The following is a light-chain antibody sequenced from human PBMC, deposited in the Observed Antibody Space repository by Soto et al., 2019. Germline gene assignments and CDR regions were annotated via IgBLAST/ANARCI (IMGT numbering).Light chain of an antibody. CDR2: EVS. J-gene: IGLJ1*01. CDR1: SSDVGDYNY. CDR3: CSYTSTSTRV. Sequence: QSALTQPASVSGSPGQSITISCTGTSSDVGDYNYVSWYQQHPGKAPKLIISEVSNRPSGVSNRFSGSKSGNTASLTISGLQAGDEADYYCCSYTSTSTRVFGTGTKGTVL. V-gene: IGLV2-14*01.